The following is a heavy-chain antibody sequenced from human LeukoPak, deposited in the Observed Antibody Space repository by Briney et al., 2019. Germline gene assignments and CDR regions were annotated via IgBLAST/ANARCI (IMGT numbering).Heavy chain of an antibody. D-gene: IGHD2-15*01. CDR2: IRSKAYGGTT. J-gene: IGHJ1*01. CDR1: GFTFGDYA. CDR3: TRDVVPGYCSGGSRYSFQH. V-gene: IGHV3-49*03. Sequence: GGSLRLSCTASGFTFGDYAMSWFRQAPGKGLEWVGFIRSKAYGGTTEYAASVKGRFTISRDDSKSIAYLQMNSLKTEDTAVYYCTRDVVPGYCSGGSRYSFQHWGQGTLVTVSS.